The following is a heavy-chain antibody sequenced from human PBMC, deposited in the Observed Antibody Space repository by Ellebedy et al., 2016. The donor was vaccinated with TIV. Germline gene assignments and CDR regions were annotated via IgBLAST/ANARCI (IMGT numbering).Heavy chain of an antibody. CDR1: GASISSGGYY. CDR2: IYFSGRT. V-gene: IGHV4-31*03. D-gene: IGHD4-17*01. Sequence: SETLSLTCTVSGASISSGGYYWGWVRQHPGKGLEYIGYIYFSGRTDYNPSLKSRVTISLDTSKNQFSLKLSSVTAADTAVYYCARDFHDYGIDAFDIWGPGTMVTVSS. CDR3: ARDFHDYGIDAFDI. J-gene: IGHJ3*02.